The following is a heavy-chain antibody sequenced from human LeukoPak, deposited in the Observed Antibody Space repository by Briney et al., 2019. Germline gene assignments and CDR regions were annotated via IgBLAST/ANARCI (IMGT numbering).Heavy chain of an antibody. CDR3: AKAILSGGGSCFFDC. CDR2: ISGSGGST. V-gene: IGHV3-23*01. CDR1: GFTFSSYA. Sequence: GGSLRLSCAASGFTFSSYAMSWVRQAPGKGLEWVSAISGSGGSTYYADSVKGRFTISRDNSKNTLYLQMNSLRADDTAVYYCAKAILSGGGSCFFDCWGQGTLVTVSS. J-gene: IGHJ4*02. D-gene: IGHD2-15*01.